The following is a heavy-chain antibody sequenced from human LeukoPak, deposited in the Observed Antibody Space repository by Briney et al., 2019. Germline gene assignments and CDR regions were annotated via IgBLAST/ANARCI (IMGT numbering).Heavy chain of an antibody. Sequence: SETLSLTCTVSGGSINSRNYYWGWIRQSPGKGLEWIATIYYSGTTYYKPSLKSRVTISIDTSKNQFSLRLTSVTAADTAVYRCARHMDSAMVSFDFWGQGPLVAVSS. CDR3: ARHMDSAMVSFDF. D-gene: IGHD5-18*01. CDR1: GGSINSRNYY. V-gene: IGHV4-39*01. CDR2: IYYSGTT. J-gene: IGHJ4*02.